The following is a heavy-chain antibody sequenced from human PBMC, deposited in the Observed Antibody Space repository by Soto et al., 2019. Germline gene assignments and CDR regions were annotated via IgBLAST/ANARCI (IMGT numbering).Heavy chain of an antibody. J-gene: IGHJ4*02. V-gene: IGHV1-3*05. D-gene: IGHD6-19*01. CDR3: ARAVAVPADFDY. Sequence: QVQLVQSGAEEKKPGASVKVSCKASGYTFTGYAMHWVRQAPGQRLEWMGWINAGNGNTKYSQKFQGRVSITRDTSASTANMELSSLSSEDTAVYYCARAVAVPADFDYWGQGTLVTVSS. CDR2: INAGNGNT. CDR1: GYTFTGYA.